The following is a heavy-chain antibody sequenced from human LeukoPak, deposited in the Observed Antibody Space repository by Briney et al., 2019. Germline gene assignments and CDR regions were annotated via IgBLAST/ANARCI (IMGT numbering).Heavy chain of an antibody. CDR1: GGSISSYY. V-gene: IGHV4-4*07. Sequence: PSETLSLTCTVSGGSISSYYWSWIRQPAGKGLDWIGRIYTSGSTNYNPSLKSRVTMSVDTSKNQFSLKLSSVTAADTAVYYCACSRLYYYDSSGYPDQTDYWGQGTLVTVSS. D-gene: IGHD3-22*01. J-gene: IGHJ4*02. CDR3: ACSRLYYYDSSGYPDQTDY. CDR2: IYTSGST.